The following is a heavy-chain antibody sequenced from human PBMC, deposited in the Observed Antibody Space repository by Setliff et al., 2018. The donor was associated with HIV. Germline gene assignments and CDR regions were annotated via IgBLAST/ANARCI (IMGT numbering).Heavy chain of an antibody. CDR3: ARDRLTAGRYCSDSRCDDAFDI. V-gene: IGHV1-18*01. J-gene: IGHJ3*02. CDR2: ISAYNGNT. CDR1: GYTFTNYG. Sequence: ASVKVSCKASGYTFTNYGISWVRQAPGQGLEWVGWISAYNGNTNYAQKLQGRVTMTTDTSTYTAFMELRSLKSDDTAVYYCARDRLTAGRYCSDSRCDDAFDIWGQGTMVTVSS. D-gene: IGHD2-15*01.